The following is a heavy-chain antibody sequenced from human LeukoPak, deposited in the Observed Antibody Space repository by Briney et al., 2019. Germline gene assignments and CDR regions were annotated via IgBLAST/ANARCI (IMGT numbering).Heavy chain of an antibody. V-gene: IGHV3-30*02. CDR3: AKDWEMATILDAFDI. CDR2: IRYDGSNK. Sequence: PGGSLRLSCAASGFTFDDYAMHWVRQAPGKGLEWVAFIRYDGSNKYYADSVKGRFTISRDNSKNTLYLQMNSLRAEDTAVYYCAKDWEMATILDAFDIWGQGTMVTVSS. J-gene: IGHJ3*02. CDR1: GFTFDDYA. D-gene: IGHD5-24*01.